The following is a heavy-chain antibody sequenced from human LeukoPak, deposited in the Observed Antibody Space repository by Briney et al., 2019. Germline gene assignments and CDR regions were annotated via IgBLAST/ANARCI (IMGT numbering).Heavy chain of an antibody. CDR3: ASGGIAAAGTLYWYFDL. D-gene: IGHD6-13*01. Sequence: PSETLSLTCTVSGGSISSYYWSWIRQPPGKGLEWIGYIYYSGSTNYNPSLKSRVTISVDTSKNQFSLKLSSVTAADTAVYYCASGGIAAAGTLYWYFDLWGRGTLVTVSS. J-gene: IGHJ2*01. CDR2: IYYSGST. V-gene: IGHV4-59*12. CDR1: GGSISSYY.